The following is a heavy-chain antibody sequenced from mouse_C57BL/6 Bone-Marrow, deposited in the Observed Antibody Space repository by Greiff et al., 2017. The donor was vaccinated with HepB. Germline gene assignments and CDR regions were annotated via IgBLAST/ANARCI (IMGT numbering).Heavy chain of an antibody. CDR3: ARGGRLPYYYAMDY. J-gene: IGHJ4*01. V-gene: IGHV3-6*01. CDR2: ISYDGSN. Sequence: VQLQQSGPGLVKPSQSLSLTCSVTGYSITSGYYWNWIRQFPGNKLEWMGYISYDGSNNYNPSLKNRISITRDTSKNQFFLKLNSVTTEDTATYYCARGGRLPYYYAMDYWGQGTSVTVSS. D-gene: IGHD2-2*01. CDR1: GYSITSGYY.